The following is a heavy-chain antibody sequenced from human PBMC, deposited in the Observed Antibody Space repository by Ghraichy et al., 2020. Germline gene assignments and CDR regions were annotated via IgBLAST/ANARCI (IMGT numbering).Heavy chain of an antibody. D-gene: IGHD6-19*01. CDR3: ARETDSYSSGWYGGYYYGMDV. V-gene: IGHV3-33*01. CDR2: IWYDLSNK. Sequence: GESLNISCAASGFTFSSYGMHWVRQAPGKGLEWVAFIWYDLSNKYYSYSFKFRFTSSIDNSKSTLYLQMNSLRAEDTAVYYCARETDSYSSGWYGGYYYGMDVWGQGTTVTVSS. CDR1: GFTFSSYG. J-gene: IGHJ6*02.